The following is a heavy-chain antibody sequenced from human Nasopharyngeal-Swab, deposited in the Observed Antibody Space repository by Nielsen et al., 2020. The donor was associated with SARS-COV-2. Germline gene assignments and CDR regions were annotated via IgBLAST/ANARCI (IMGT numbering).Heavy chain of an antibody. V-gene: IGHV3-30-3*01. CDR3: ARDSGWAFDY. Sequence: GESLKISCVASGFTGSTYAMHWVRQAPGKGPEWVAVISYDGGIKNCADSVKGRFTISRDNSKNTLYLQMDSLRPEDTAVYYCARDSGWAFDYWGQGTLVSVSS. J-gene: IGHJ4*02. CDR1: GFTGSTYA. D-gene: IGHD6-19*01. CDR2: ISYDGGIK.